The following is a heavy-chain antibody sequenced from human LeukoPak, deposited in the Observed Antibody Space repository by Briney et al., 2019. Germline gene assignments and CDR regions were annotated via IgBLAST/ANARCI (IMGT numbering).Heavy chain of an antibody. Sequence: PGGSLRLSCSASGFTFNSYVMHWVRQAPGKGLEWVSSISSSSSYIYYADSVKGRFTISRDNAKNSLYLQMNSLRAEDTAVYYCARHEWDYYDSSGKGYYFDYWGQGTLVTVSS. CDR1: GFTFNSYV. J-gene: IGHJ4*02. V-gene: IGHV3-21*01. D-gene: IGHD3-22*01. CDR2: ISSSSSYI. CDR3: ARHEWDYYDSSGKGYYFDY.